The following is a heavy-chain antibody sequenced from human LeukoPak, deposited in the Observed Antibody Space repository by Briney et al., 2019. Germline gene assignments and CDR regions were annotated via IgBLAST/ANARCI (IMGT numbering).Heavy chain of an antibody. CDR3: AKTHSSSSRLFDY. CDR1: GFTFSSYA. Sequence: GGPLRLSCAASGFTFSSYAMSWVRQAPGKGLEWVSTLIGSAGGTYYADSVKGRFTISRDNSKNTLYLQMDSLRAEDTAVFYCAKTHSSSSRLFDYWGQGTLVTVSS. D-gene: IGHD6-6*01. CDR2: LIGSAGGT. V-gene: IGHV3-23*01. J-gene: IGHJ4*02.